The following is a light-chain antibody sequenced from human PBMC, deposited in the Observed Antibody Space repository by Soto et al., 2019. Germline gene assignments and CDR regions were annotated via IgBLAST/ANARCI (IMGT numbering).Light chain of an antibody. V-gene: IGKV3-11*01. CDR3: QQRSNWPPSLT. J-gene: IGKJ4*01. CDR1: QSVSSY. CDR2: DAS. Sequence: EIVLTQSPAPLSLSPGERATLSCRASQSVSSYLAWYQQKPGQAPRLLIYDASNRATGIPARFSGSGSGIDFTLTISSLEPEDFAVYYCQQRSNWPPSLTFGGGTKVEIK.